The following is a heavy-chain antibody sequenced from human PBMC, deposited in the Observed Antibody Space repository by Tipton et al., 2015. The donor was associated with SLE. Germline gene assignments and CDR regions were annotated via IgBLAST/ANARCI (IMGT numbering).Heavy chain of an antibody. CDR1: GGSISSHY. CDR3: ARGWDPLAAFDI. CDR2: IYYSGGT. V-gene: IGHV4-59*11. J-gene: IGHJ3*02. D-gene: IGHD1-26*01. Sequence: TLSLTCTVSGGSISSHYWSWIRQPPGKGLEWIGYIYYSGGTNYNPSLKSRVTISLDTSKNQFSLKLSSVTAADTAVYYCARGWDPLAAFDIWGQGTMVAVSS.